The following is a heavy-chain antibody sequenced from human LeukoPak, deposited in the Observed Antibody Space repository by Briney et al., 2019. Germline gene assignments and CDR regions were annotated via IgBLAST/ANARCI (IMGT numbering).Heavy chain of an antibody. CDR2: INAGNGNT. Sequence: ASVKVSCKASGYTFTSYAMYWVRQAPGQRLEWMGWINAGNGNTKYSQKFQGRVTITRDTSASTAYVELSSLRSEDTAVYYCARDKKDSSGSGDYWGQGTLVTVSS. J-gene: IGHJ4*02. V-gene: IGHV1-3*01. CDR3: ARDKKDSSGSGDY. D-gene: IGHD3-22*01. CDR1: GYTFTSYA.